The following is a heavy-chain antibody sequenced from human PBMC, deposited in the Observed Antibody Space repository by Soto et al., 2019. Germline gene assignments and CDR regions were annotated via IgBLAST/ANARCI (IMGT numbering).Heavy chain of an antibody. CDR2: IYASRAT. D-gene: IGHD3-16*01. CDR3: ASSHPYDGGIPQVPFDF. CDR1: VGSIGSFY. Sequence: PSETLSLTCTVSVGSIGSFYWSWIRQSPGGTLEWIGYIYASRATTYNPSLERRITMSVDIPTNEVALYLTSVTAADTAVYYCASSHPYDGGIPQVPFDFWGQRILVTVSS. V-gene: IGHV4-59*01. J-gene: IGHJ4*02.